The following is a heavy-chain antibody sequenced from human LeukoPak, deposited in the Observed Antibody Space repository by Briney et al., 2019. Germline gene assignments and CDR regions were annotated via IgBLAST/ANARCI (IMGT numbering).Heavy chain of an antibody. CDR1: GSTFTNYA. D-gene: IGHD4-23*01. J-gene: IGHJ2*01. V-gene: IGHV3-30*04. CDR3: AKNNDYGGSYWYFDL. CDR2: ISYDETNK. Sequence: GGSLRLPCAASGSTFTNYAMHWVRQAPGKGLECVAVISYDETNKYYEDSVKGRFTISRDSSKNTLYLQMSSLRDEDTAVYYCAKNNDYGGSYWYFDLWGRGTLVTVSS.